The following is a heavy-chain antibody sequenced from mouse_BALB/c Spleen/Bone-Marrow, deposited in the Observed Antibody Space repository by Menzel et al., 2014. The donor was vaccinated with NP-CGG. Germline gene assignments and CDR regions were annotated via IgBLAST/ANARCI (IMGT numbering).Heavy chain of an antibody. Sequence: QVHVKQSGPDLVAPSQSLSITCTVSGFSLTSYGVHWVRQPPGKGLEWLVVIWSDGSTTYNSALKSRLSISKDNSKSQVFLKMNSLQTDDTAMYYCARQYGNYWYFDVWGAGTTVTVSS. V-gene: IGHV2-6-2*01. D-gene: IGHD2-10*02. CDR3: ARQYGNYWYFDV. CDR2: IWSDGST. J-gene: IGHJ1*01. CDR1: GFSLTSYG.